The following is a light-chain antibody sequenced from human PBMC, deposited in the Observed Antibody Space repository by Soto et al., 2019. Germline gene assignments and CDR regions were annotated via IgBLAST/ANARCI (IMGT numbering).Light chain of an antibody. CDR3: QVWDSPSDHYV. CDR1: DFGIKS. J-gene: IGLJ1*01. V-gene: IGLV3-21*02. CDR2: DGG. Sequence: SYELTQAPSVSVAPGQTATIPCGGKDFGIKSVHWYQQKPGQAPVVVVFDGGARPSGIPDRFSGSTSGSTATLTISRVEAGDGADYCCQVWDSPSDHYVFXTGTKVTVL.